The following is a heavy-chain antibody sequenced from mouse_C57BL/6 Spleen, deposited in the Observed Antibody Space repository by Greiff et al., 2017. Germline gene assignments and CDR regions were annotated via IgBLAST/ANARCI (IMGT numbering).Heavy chain of an antibody. CDR3: ARRGGNYVSWFAY. J-gene: IGHJ3*01. Sequence: QVQLKQSGAELVKPGASVKMSCKASGYTFTSYWITWVKQRPGQGLEWIGDIYPGSGSTNYNEKFKSKATLTVDTSSSTAYMQLSSLTSEDSAVYYCARRGGNYVSWFAYWGQGTLVTVSA. V-gene: IGHV1-55*01. CDR2: IYPGSGST. D-gene: IGHD2-1*01. CDR1: GYTFTSYW.